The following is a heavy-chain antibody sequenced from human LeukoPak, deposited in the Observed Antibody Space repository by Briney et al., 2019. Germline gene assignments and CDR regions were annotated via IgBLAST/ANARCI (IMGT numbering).Heavy chain of an antibody. CDR1: GGSISSGSYY. Sequence: PSETLSLTCTVSGGSISSGSYYWSWIRQPAGKGLEWIGRIYTSGSTNYNPSLKSRVTISVDTSKNQFSLKLSSVTAADTAVYYCARGPPRTGDDYWGQGTLVTVSS. J-gene: IGHJ4*02. CDR2: IYTSGST. CDR3: ARGPPRTGDDY. D-gene: IGHD7-27*01. V-gene: IGHV4-61*02.